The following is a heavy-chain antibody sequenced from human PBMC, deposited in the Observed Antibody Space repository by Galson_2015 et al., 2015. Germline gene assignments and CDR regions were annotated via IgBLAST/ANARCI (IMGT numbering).Heavy chain of an antibody. V-gene: IGHV3-30-3*01. Sequence: SLRLSCAASGLTFRSYAMHWVRQAPGKGLEWVAVISYDGSNKYYADSVKGRFTISRDNSKNTLYLQMNSLRAEDTAVYYCARDLSGYRRYYYGMDVWGQGTTVTVSS. CDR2: ISYDGSNK. J-gene: IGHJ6*02. CDR1: GLTFRSYA. CDR3: ARDLSGYRRYYYGMDV. D-gene: IGHD6-13*01.